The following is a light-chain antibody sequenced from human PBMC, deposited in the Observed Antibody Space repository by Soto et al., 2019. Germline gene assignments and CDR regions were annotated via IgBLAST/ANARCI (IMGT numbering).Light chain of an antibody. CDR3: QQRGNWPVT. V-gene: IGKV3-11*01. CDR2: DAS. CDR1: QSVGSY. Sequence: EIVFTQSPATLSLSPGERATLSCRASQSVGSYFAWYQQKPGQAPRLLIYDASNRATGIPARFSGSGSGTDFTLTISSLEPDDFAVYYCQQRGNWPVTFGQGTKVDIK. J-gene: IGKJ1*01.